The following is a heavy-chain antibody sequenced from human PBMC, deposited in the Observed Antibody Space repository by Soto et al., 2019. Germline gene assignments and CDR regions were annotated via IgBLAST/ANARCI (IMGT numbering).Heavy chain of an antibody. D-gene: IGHD3-22*01. CDR1: GGSVSSGSYY. J-gene: IGHJ3*02. CDR2: IYYSGST. CDR3: ARDYYYDSSGAFDI. Sequence: PSETLSLTCTVSGGSVSSGSYYWSWIRQPPGKGLEWIGYIYYSGSTNYNPSLKSRVTISVDTSKNQFSLKLSSVTAADTAVYYCARDYYYDSSGAFDIWGQGTMVTVSS. V-gene: IGHV4-61*01.